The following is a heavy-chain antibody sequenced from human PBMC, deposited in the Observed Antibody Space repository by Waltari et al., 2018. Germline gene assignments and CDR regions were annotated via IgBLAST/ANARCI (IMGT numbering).Heavy chain of an antibody. CDR3: ATYIGASVGTAAFDV. D-gene: IGHD1-1*01. CDR2: MSYTGAT. J-gene: IGHJ3*01. Sequence: QLQLQESGPGLVKPSETLSLTCSVSGVSITSNRHYWGWIRLPPGQGLEWIGTMSYTGATYSSPSLESRVTVSRDTSKNQLSLKLVSVTAADTAVYYCATYIGASVGTAAFDVWGQGTMVAVSS. CDR1: GVSITSNRHY. V-gene: IGHV4-39*01.